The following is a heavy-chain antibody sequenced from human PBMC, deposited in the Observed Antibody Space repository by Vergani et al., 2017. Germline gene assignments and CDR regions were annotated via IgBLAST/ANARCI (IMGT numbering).Heavy chain of an antibody. Sequence: VQLVESGGGLVQPGGSLRLSCAASGFTFSSYWMHWVRQAPGKGLEWVAVISYDGSNKYYADSVKGRFTISRDNSKNTLYLQMNSLRAEDTAVYYCAREGSGELANWGQGTLVTVSS. D-gene: IGHD6-13*01. CDR2: ISYDGSNK. J-gene: IGHJ4*02. CDR3: AREGSGELAN. V-gene: IGHV3-30*03. CDR1: GFTFSSYW.